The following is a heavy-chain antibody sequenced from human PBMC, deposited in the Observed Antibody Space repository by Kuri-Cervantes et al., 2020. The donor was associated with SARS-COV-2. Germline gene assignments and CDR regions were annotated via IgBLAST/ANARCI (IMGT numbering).Heavy chain of an antibody. CDR3: ARGYDSSGYYYDY. D-gene: IGHD3-22*01. CDR2: IIPIFGTA. CDR1: GGTFSGYA. Sequence: SVTVSCKASGGTFSGYAISWVRQAPGQGLEWMGGIIPIFGTANYAQKFQGRVTITADESTSTAYMELSSLRSEDTAVYYCARGYDSSGYYYDYWGQGTLVTVSS. J-gene: IGHJ4*02. V-gene: IGHV1-69*13.